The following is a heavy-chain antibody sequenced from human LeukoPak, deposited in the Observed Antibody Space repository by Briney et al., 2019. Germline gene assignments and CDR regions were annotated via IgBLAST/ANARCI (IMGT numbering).Heavy chain of an antibody. CDR3: ARQSISGSSLSYFDY. CDR2: IYDSGST. D-gene: IGHD3-22*01. Sequence: SETLSLTCTVSGGSISSYYWSWIRQPPGKGLEWIGNIYDSGSTNYNPSLKSRVTISVDTSKNQCSLQLSSVTAADTAVYYCARQSISGSSLSYFDYWGQGTLVNVS. V-gene: IGHV4-59*01. CDR1: GGSISSYY. J-gene: IGHJ4*02.